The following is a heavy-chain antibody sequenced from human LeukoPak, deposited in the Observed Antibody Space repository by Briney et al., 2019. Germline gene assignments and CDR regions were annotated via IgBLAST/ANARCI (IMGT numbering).Heavy chain of an antibody. CDR1: GGSISSGSYY. Sequence: PSETLSLTRTVSGGSISSGSYYWGWIRQPPGKGLEWIGSLYYSGSAYYNPSLKSRVTISVDASKNQFSLKLSSVTAADTGVYYCARTYDYIWGSFRSHSFDSWGQGTLVTVSS. CDR3: ARTYDYIWGSFRSHSFDS. V-gene: IGHV4-39*01. D-gene: IGHD3-16*02. J-gene: IGHJ4*02. CDR2: LYYSGSA.